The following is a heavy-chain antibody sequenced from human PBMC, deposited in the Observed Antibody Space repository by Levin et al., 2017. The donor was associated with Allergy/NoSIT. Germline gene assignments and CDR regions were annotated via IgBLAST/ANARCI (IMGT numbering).Heavy chain of an antibody. CDR1: GFSLNTGGVG. Sequence: ESGPTLVKPTQTLTLTCTFSGFSLNTGGVGVGWIRQPPGKALEWLALIYWDDDKRYSPSLKSRLTITKDTSKNQVVLTMTNMDPVDTATYYCAHRRGPIRGQPLPQGNWFDFWGQGTLVTVSS. CDR2: IYWDDDK. V-gene: IGHV2-5*02. J-gene: IGHJ5*01. D-gene: IGHD6-13*01. CDR3: AHRRGPIRGQPLPQGNWFDF.